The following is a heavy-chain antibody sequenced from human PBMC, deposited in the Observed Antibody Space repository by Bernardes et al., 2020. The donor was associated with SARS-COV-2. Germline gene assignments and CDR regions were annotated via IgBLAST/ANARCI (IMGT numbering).Heavy chain of an antibody. Sequence: SETLSLTCAVSGDSISSTSYYWGWIRQPPGKGLEWICNIFYDGITYYNPSLKSRVTISVDTSKNQFSLKLSSVTAADTAVYYCTRGVEIVGEVVFYYYGLDVWGQGTTVTVSS. CDR2: IFYDGIT. CDR1: GDSISSTSYY. D-gene: IGHD2-21*01. V-gene: IGHV4-39*01. CDR3: TRGVEIVGEVVFYYYGLDV. J-gene: IGHJ6*02.